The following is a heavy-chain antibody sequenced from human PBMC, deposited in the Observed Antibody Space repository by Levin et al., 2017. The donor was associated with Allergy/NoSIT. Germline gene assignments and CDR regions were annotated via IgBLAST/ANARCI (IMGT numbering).Heavy chain of an antibody. J-gene: IGHJ4*02. CDR3: ARDRSGISHFDY. V-gene: IGHV4-59*01. Sequence: ASETLSLTCTVSGGSISSYYWSWIRQPPGKGLEWIGYIYYSGSTNYNPSLKSRVTISVDTSKNQFSLKLSSVTAADTAVYYCARDRSGISHFDYWGQGTLVTVSS. CDR2: IYYSGST. CDR1: GGSISSYY.